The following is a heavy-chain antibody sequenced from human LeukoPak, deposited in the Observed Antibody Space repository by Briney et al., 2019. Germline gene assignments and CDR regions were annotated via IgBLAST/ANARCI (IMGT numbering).Heavy chain of an antibody. Sequence: ASVKVSCKASGYTFTSYGISWVRQAPGQGLEWMGGIIPIFGTANYAQKFQGRVTITADESTSTAYMELSSLRSEDTAVYYCARVATIMWYYFDHWGQGTLVTVSS. CDR1: GYTFTSYG. CDR2: IIPIFGTA. J-gene: IGHJ4*02. V-gene: IGHV1-69*13. D-gene: IGHD2-15*01. CDR3: ARVATIMWYYFDH.